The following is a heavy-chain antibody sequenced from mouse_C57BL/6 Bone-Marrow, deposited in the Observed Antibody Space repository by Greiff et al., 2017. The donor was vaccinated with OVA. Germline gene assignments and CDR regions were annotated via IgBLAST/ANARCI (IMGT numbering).Heavy chain of an antibody. D-gene: IGHD1-1*01. V-gene: IGHV10-1*01. CDR1: GFSFNTYA. CDR2: IRSKSNNYAT. J-gene: IGHJ3*01. CDR3: VSPYYYGSSYVRFAY. Sequence: EVKVVESGGGLVQPKGSLKLSCAASGFSFNTYAMNWVRQAPGKGLEWVARIRSKSNNYATYYADSVKDRFTISRDDSESMLYLQMNNLKTEDTAMYYCVSPYYYGSSYVRFAYWGQGTLVTVSA.